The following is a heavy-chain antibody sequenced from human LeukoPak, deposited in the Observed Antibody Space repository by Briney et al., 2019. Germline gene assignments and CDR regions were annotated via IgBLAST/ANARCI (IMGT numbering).Heavy chain of an antibody. CDR3: VREGVNSPDDTLDV. CDR2: XXYAGDDG. CDR1: GFIFSXXX. J-gene: IGHJ3*01. D-gene: IGHD3-3*01. Sequence: GGSLRLSCAASGFIFSXXXMHWVRQAPGKGLEXXXXXXYAGDDGXXXXXXXXXXXRFXXSRDNSKSTLYLQMNSLRPEDTAVYYCVREGVNSPDDTLDVRGQGTVVTVSS. V-gene: IGHV3-30*02.